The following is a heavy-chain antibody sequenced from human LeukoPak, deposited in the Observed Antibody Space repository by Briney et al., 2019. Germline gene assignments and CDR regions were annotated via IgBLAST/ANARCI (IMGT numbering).Heavy chain of an antibody. CDR3: ARVDILTGRNY. CDR2: INPSGGST. CDR1: GYTFTSYY. D-gene: IGHD3-9*01. Sequence: ASVKVSCKASGYTFTSYYMHWVRQAPGQGLEWMGIINPSGGSTSYAQKFQGRVTMTTDTSTSTAYMELRSLRSDDTAVYYCARVDILTGRNYWGQGTLVTVSS. J-gene: IGHJ4*02. V-gene: IGHV1-46*01.